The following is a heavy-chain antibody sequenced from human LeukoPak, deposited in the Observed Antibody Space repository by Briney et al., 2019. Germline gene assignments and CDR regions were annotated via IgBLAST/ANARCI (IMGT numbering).Heavy chain of an antibody. D-gene: IGHD3-22*01. CDR2: IYYSGST. Sequence: SETLSLTCIVSGGSLSSSSYYWGWIRQPPGKGLEWLGSIYYSGSTYYNPSLKSRVTISVDTSKNQFSLKLSSVTAADTAVYYCARHRDHDSSGFYFDYWGQGTLVTVSS. CDR3: ARHRDHDSSGFYFDY. V-gene: IGHV4-39*01. CDR1: GGSLSSSSYY. J-gene: IGHJ4*02.